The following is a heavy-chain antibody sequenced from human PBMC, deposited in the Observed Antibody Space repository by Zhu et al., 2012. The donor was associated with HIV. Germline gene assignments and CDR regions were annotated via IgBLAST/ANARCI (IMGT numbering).Heavy chain of an antibody. D-gene: IGHD3-10*01. CDR2: INPNSGGT. CDR3: ARIRYGSGNFPHPYYFDY. CDR1: GYIFTGYY. Sequence: QVQLVQSGAEVKKPGASVKVSCKASGYIFTGYYLHWVRQAPGQGLEWMGWINPNSGGTNYAQKFQGRVTMTRDRSISTVYMELSRLRSDDTAVYYCARIRYGSGNFPHPYYFDYWAREPWSPSPQ. V-gene: IGHV1-2*02. J-gene: IGHJ4*02.